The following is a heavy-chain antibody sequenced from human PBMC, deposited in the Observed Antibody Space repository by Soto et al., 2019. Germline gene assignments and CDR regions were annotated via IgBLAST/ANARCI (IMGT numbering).Heavy chain of an antibody. CDR2: IYYSGST. CDR1: GGSFSGYY. Sequence: SETLSLTCAVYGGSFSGYYWTWIRQPPGTGLEWIGSIYYSGSTYYNPSLKSRVTISVDTSKNQFSLKLSSVTAADTAVYYCARHGMDYYDSSGYYYSPYYFDYWGQGTLVTVSS. D-gene: IGHD3-22*01. J-gene: IGHJ4*02. CDR3: ARHGMDYYDSSGYYYSPYYFDY. V-gene: IGHV4-34*01.